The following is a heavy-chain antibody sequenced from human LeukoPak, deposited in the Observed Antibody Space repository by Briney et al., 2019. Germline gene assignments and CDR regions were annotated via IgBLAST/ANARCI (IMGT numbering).Heavy chain of an antibody. CDR1: GGTFSSYA. CDR2: IIPIFGTA. D-gene: IGHD2-2*01. J-gene: IGHJ4*02. CDR3: ARDPGYCSSTSCQREYYFDY. Sequence: SVKVSCKASGGTFSSYAISWVRQAPGQGLEWMGGIIPIFGTANYAQKFQGRVTITADKSTSTAYMELSSLRSEDTAVYYCARDPGYCSSTSCQREYYFDYWGQGTLVTVSS. V-gene: IGHV1-69*06.